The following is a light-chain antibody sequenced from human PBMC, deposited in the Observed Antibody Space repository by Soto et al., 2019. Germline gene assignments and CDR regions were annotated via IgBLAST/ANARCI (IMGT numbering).Light chain of an antibody. J-gene: IGKJ2*01. Sequence: EIVMTQSPATLSVSPGERATLSCRASQSVSSNLAWYQQKPGQAPRLLIYGASTRATGIPARFSGSGSGTECTLTICSLQSEDFAVYYCQQYNNWPLYTFGQGTKLEIK. CDR3: QQYNNWPLYT. CDR2: GAS. CDR1: QSVSSN. V-gene: IGKV3-15*01.